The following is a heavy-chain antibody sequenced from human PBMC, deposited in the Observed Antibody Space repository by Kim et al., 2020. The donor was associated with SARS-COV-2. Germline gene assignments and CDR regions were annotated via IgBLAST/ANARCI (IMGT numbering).Heavy chain of an antibody. J-gene: IGHJ5*02. CDR1: GGTFSSYA. Sequence: SVKVSCKASGGTFSSYAISWVRQAPGQGLEWMGGIIPIFGTANYAQKFQGRVTITADESTSTAYMELSSLRSEDTAVYYCARELFSKAAPLSIDWFDPWGQGTLVTVSS. D-gene: IGHD2-21*01. CDR2: IIPIFGTA. CDR3: ARELFSKAAPLSIDWFDP. V-gene: IGHV1-69*13.